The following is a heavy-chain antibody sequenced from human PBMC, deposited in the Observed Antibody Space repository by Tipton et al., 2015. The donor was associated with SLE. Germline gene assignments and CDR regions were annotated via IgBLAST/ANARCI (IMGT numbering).Heavy chain of an antibody. CDR3: AREGSVAGMNDY. CDR2: ISGYNANT. V-gene: IGHV1-18*01. CDR1: GYTFINYG. Sequence: QVQLVQSGAELKEPGASVKVSCKTSGYTFINYGISWVRRAPGQGLEWMGWISGYNANTNYAQKFQGRVTMTTDTSTSTAYMELRSLRSDDTAVYYCAREGSVAGMNDYWGQGTLVTVSS. J-gene: IGHJ4*02. D-gene: IGHD6-19*01.